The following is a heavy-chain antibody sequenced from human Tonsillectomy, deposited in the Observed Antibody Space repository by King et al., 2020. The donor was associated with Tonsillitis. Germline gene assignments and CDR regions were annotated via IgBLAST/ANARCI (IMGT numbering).Heavy chain of an antibody. V-gene: IGHV4-34*01. CDR3: ARYEYIRWSIFDY. D-gene: IGHD6-6*01. CDR1: GGSFSYYY. J-gene: IGHJ4*02. Sequence: VQLQQWGAGLLKPSETLSLTCAVYGGSFSYYYWSWIRQAPGRGLQWIGEINHSGTSNFNPSLKSRVSISVDTSKKQFSLTLRYVTAADTAVYYCARYEYIRWSIFDYWGQGTLVTVSS. CDR2: INHSGTS.